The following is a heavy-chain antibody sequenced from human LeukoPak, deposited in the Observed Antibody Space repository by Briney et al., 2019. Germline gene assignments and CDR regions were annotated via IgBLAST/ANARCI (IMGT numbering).Heavy chain of an antibody. Sequence: GASVKVSCKASGGTFSSYAISRVRQAPGQGLEWMGGIIPMFGTVNYAQKFQGRVTITADESTSTAYMELSSLRSEDTAVYYCRYGSGSYYTTFFDYWGQGTLVTVSS. D-gene: IGHD3-10*01. CDR2: IIPMFGTV. CDR1: GGTFSSYA. J-gene: IGHJ4*02. CDR3: RYGSGSYYTTFFDY. V-gene: IGHV1-69*13.